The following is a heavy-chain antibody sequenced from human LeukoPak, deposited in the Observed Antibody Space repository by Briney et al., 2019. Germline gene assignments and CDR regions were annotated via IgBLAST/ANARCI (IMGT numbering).Heavy chain of an antibody. CDR2: IYYSGST. CDR3: ARDGGSLYYYGMDV. V-gene: IGHV4-59*01. D-gene: IGHD1-14*01. CDR1: GGSISSYY. J-gene: IGHJ6*02. Sequence: KPSETLSLTCTVSGGSISSYYWSWIRQPPGKGLEWIGYIYYSGSTNYNPSLKSRVTISVDTSKNQSSLKLSSVTAADTAVYYCARDGGSLYYYGMDVWGQGTTVTVSS.